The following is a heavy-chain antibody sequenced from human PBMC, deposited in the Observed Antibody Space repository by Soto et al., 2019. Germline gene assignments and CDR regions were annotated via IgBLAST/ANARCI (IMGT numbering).Heavy chain of an antibody. Sequence: SETLSLTCAVYGGSFSGYYYSWIRQPPGKGLEWIGKINDSGSTNYNPSLKSRVTISVDTSKKQFSLKLSSVTAADTAVYYCARGRGDTAMAWYYWGQGTLVTVSS. V-gene: IGHV4-34*01. CDR1: GGSFSGYY. CDR3: ARGRGDTAMAWYY. CDR2: INDSGST. J-gene: IGHJ4*02. D-gene: IGHD5-18*01.